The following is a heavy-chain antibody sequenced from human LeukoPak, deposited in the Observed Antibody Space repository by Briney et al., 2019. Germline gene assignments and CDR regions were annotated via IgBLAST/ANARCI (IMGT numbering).Heavy chain of an antibody. CDR1: GGSFSGYY. Sequence: SETLSLTCAVYGGSFSGYYWSWIRQPPGKGLEWIGEINHSGSTNYNPSLKSRVTISVDTSKNQFSLKLSSVTAADTAVYYCARGAVPQYYDYVWGSYRYPTIFDYWSQGTLVTVSS. D-gene: IGHD3-16*02. CDR2: INHSGST. CDR3: ARGAVPQYYDYVWGSYRYPTIFDY. J-gene: IGHJ4*02. V-gene: IGHV4-34*01.